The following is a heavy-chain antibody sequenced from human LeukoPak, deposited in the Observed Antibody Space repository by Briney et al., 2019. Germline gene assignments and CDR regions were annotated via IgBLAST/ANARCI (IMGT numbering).Heavy chain of an antibody. V-gene: IGHV4-34*01. J-gene: IGHJ4*02. CDR2: INHSGST. CDR3: ARDRTYDY. CDR1: GGSFSGYY. Sequence: SETLSLTCAVYGGSFSGYYWSWIRQPPGKGLEWIGEINHSGSTNYNPSLKSRVTISVDTSKNQFSLKLSSVTAADTAVYYCARDRTYDYWGQGTLVTVSS.